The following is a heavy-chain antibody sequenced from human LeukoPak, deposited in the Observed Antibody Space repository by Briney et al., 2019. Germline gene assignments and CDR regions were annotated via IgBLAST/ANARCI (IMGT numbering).Heavy chain of an antibody. CDR1: GGSVSSYY. CDR3: AREVDCSGGSCYGAFDI. Sequence: SETLSLTCTVSGGSVSSYYWSWIRQPPGKGLEWIGYMYYSGSTNYNPSLKSRVTISADTSKNQFSLKLSSVTAADTAVYYCAREVDCSGGSCYGAFDIWGQGTMITVSS. CDR2: MYYSGST. V-gene: IGHV4-59*02. J-gene: IGHJ3*02. D-gene: IGHD2-15*01.